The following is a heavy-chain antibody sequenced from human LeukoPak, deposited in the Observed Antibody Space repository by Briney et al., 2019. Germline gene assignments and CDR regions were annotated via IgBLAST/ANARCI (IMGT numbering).Heavy chain of an antibody. Sequence: WGSLRLSCAASGFTFSSYAMSWVRQAPGKGLEWVSAISGSGGSTYYADSVKGRFTISRDNSKNTLYLQMNSLRAEDTAVYYCAKQGTYGDYVFDYWGQGTLVTVSS. J-gene: IGHJ4*02. CDR2: ISGSGGST. D-gene: IGHD4-17*01. CDR1: GFTFSSYA. V-gene: IGHV3-23*01. CDR3: AKQGTYGDYVFDY.